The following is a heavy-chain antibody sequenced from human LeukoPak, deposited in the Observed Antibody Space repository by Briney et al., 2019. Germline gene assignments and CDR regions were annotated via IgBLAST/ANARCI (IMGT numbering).Heavy chain of an antibody. CDR2: INHSGST. V-gene: IGHV4-34*01. J-gene: IGHJ6*03. Sequence: SETLSLTCAVYGGSFSGYYWSWIRQPPGKGLEWIGEINHSGSTNYNPSLKSRVTISVGTSKNQFSLKLSSVTAADTAVYYCARGQDIVVVVATGNYYYYYMDVWGKGTTVTVSS. D-gene: IGHD2-15*01. CDR3: ARGQDIVVVVATGNYYYYYMDV. CDR1: GGSFSGYY.